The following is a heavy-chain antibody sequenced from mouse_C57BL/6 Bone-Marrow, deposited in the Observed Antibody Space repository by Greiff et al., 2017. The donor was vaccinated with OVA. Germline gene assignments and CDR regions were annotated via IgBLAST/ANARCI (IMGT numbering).Heavy chain of an antibody. CDR2: IYPGSGNT. CDR3: ARSGTTVVEDY. J-gene: IGHJ2*01. V-gene: IGHV1-76*01. CDR1: GYTFTDYY. D-gene: IGHD1-1*01. Sequence: QVQLKESGAELVRPGASVKLSCKASGYTFTDYYINWVKQRPGQGLEWIARIYPGSGNTYYNEKFKGKATLTAEKSSSTAYMQLSSLTSEDSAVYFCARSGTTVVEDYWGQGTTLTVSS.